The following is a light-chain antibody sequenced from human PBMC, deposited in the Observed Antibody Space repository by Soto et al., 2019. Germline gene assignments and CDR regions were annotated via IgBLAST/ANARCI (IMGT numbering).Light chain of an antibody. CDR1: SRDVGGYSY. J-gene: IGLJ3*02. V-gene: IGLV2-14*03. CDR3: SSYTSTTTLV. Sequence: QSVLTQPASVSGSPGQSITISCTXTSRDVGGYSYVSWYQLHPGKVPKLMIYDVSNRPSGVSNRFSGSKSGNTASLTISGLQAEDEADYYCSSYTSTTTLVFGGGTKLTVL. CDR2: DVS.